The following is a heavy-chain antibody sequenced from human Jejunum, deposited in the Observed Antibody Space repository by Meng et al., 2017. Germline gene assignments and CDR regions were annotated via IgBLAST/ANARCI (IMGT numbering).Heavy chain of an antibody. V-gene: IGHV4-61*08. CDR2: IYYSGGT. J-gene: IGHJ4*02. D-gene: IGHD6-6*01. CDR3: AHSSSSSSFGFDY. Sequence: QVQVRESGPGLVRPSGTLSPTCPVSGGSVSRAAYYWNWIRQPPGKGLEWIGYIYYSGGTTYSPSLNSRVTISIDTAKNQVSLKVSSVTAADTAVYYCAHSSSSSSFGFDYWGQGTLVTVSS. CDR1: GGSVSRAAYY.